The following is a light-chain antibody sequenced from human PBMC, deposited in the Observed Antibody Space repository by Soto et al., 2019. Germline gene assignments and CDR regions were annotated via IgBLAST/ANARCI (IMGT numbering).Light chain of an antibody. Sequence: IVLTQSPGTLSSSTGERATISCRASQSVSSNYLAWYQQKPGQAPRLLIYGASSRATGIPDRFSGSGSGTDFTLTISRLEPEDFAVYYCQQYDSSPWTFGQGTKVEIK. CDR2: GAS. J-gene: IGKJ1*01. V-gene: IGKV3-20*01. CDR3: QQYDSSPWT. CDR1: QSVSSNY.